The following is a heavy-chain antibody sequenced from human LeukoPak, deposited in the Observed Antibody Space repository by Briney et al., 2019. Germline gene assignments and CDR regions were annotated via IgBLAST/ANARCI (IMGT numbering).Heavy chain of an antibody. Sequence: GESLKISCKGSGYSFTSYWIGWVRQMPGKGLEWMGIIYPGDSDTRYSPSFQGQVTISADKSISTAYLQWSSLKASDTAMYYCARLKPGYSSGWFFDYWGQGTLVTVSS. CDR2: IYPGDSDT. D-gene: IGHD6-19*01. CDR3: ARLKPGYSSGWFFDY. J-gene: IGHJ4*02. V-gene: IGHV5-51*01. CDR1: GYSFTSYW.